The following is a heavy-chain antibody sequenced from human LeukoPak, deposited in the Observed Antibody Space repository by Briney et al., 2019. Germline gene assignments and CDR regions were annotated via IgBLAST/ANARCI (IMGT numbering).Heavy chain of an antibody. J-gene: IGHJ5*02. CDR3: ARTSSIWMRNSFDP. CDR1: GGSISSSSYY. D-gene: IGHD2-2*01. CDR2: IYYSGST. V-gene: IGHV4-39*07. Sequence: PSETLSLTCTVSGGSISSSSYYWGWIRQPPGKGLEWIGGIYYSGSTYYNPSLKSRVTISVDTSKNQFSLELRSVTAADTAIYYCARTSSIWMRNSFDPWGQGTLVTVSS.